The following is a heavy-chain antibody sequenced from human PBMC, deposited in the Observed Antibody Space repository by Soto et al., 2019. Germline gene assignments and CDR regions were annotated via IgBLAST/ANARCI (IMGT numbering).Heavy chain of an antibody. CDR3: ARDVDSGYESPNYNYYGMAV. D-gene: IGHD5-12*01. CDR2: IIPIFGVP. CDR1: GGSFSNYA. V-gene: IGHV1-69*13. J-gene: IGHJ6*02. Sequence: SVKVSCKASGGSFSNYAISWVRRAPGQGLEWMGAIIPIFGVPNYAQNFRGRVTITADDSTSTAYMELSSLTSEDTATYFCARDVDSGYESPNYNYYGMAVGGQGTTVTVSS.